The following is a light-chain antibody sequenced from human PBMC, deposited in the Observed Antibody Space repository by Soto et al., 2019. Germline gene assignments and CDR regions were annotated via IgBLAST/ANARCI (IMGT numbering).Light chain of an antibody. J-gene: IGKJ2*01. CDR1: QSINNW. CDR3: QQYNSYSPPT. V-gene: IGKV1-5*01. Sequence: DIQMTQSPSTLSASVRDRVTITCRASQSINNWLAWYQQKPGKAPKLLLYDAYSLAIGVPSRFSGSGSGTEFTLTISSLQPDDFATYYFQQYNSYSPPTFGQGTKLEIK. CDR2: DAY.